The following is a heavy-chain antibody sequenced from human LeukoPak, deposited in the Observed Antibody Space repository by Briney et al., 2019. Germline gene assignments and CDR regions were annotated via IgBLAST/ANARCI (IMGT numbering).Heavy chain of an antibody. D-gene: IGHD3-22*01. V-gene: IGHV1-18*01. CDR3: ARETRRSSGYYSFDY. CDR1: GYTFTSYG. Sequence: ASVKVSCKASGYTFTSYGISWVRQAPGQGLEWMGWISAYNGNTNYAQKLQGRVTMTTDTSTSTAYMELRSLRSDDTAVYYCARETRRSSGYYSFDYWGQGTLVTVSS. CDR2: ISAYNGNT. J-gene: IGHJ4*02.